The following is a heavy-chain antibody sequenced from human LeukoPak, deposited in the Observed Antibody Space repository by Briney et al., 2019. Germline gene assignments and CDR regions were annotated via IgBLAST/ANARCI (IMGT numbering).Heavy chain of an antibody. D-gene: IGHD4-17*01. CDR3: TTDPDVRDYGDYEFDY. V-gene: IGHV3-15*01. CDR2: IKSKTDGGTT. J-gene: IGHJ4*02. Sequence: GGSLRLSCAASGFTFSNAWMSWVRQAPGKGLEWVGRIKSKTDGGTTDYAAPVKGRFTISRDDSKNTLYLQMNSLKTEDTAVYYCTTDPDVRDYGDYEFDYWGQGTLVTVSS. CDR1: GFTFSNAW.